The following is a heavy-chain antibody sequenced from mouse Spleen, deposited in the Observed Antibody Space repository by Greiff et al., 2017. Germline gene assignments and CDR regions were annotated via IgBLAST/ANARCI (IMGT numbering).Heavy chain of an antibody. CDR2: INPYNGGT. J-gene: IGHJ4*01. Sequence: VQLKESGPVLVKPGASVKMSCKASGYTFTDYYMNWVKQSHGKSLEWIGVINPYNGGTSYNQKFKGKATLTVDKSSSTAYMELNSLTSEDSAVYYCAPYGDYRYYAMDYWGQGTSVTVSS. V-gene: IGHV1-19*01. CDR1: GYTFTDYY. CDR3: APYGDYRYYAMDY. D-gene: IGHD2-13*01.